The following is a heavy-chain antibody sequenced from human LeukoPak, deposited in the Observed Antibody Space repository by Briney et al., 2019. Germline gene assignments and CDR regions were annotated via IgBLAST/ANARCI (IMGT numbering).Heavy chain of an antibody. D-gene: IGHD6-19*01. CDR1: GFNFRDHW. Sequence: HAGGSLRLSCAASGFNFRDHWMDWVRQAPGKGLEWVGHIKTDGSETYYLDSLRGRFSISRDNTNNALYLQMNSLRVEDTAVYYCVKNNGWFHLAQWGQGTLVTVSS. CDR3: VKNNGWFHLAQ. V-gene: IGHV3-7*03. CDR2: IKTDGSET. J-gene: IGHJ4*02.